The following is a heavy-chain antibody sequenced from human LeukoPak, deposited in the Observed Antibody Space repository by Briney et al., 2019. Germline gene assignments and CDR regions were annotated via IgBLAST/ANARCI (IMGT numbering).Heavy chain of an antibody. V-gene: IGHV3-7*01. Sequence: PGGSLRLSCAASGFTFLNYWMSWVRQAPGKGLEWVANIKQDGSEKCYVDSVKGRFTISRDNAKNSLYLQMNSLRVEDTAVYYCAKPAYAGYYYYMDVWGKGTTVTVSS. J-gene: IGHJ6*03. D-gene: IGHD3-16*01. CDR1: GFTFLNYW. CDR2: IKQDGSEK. CDR3: AKPAYAGYYYYMDV.